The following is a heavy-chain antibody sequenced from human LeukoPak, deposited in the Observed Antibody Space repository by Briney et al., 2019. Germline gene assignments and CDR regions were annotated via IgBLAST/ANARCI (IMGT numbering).Heavy chain of an antibody. CDR1: GFTFRSYW. D-gene: IGHD5-12*01. CDR3: ARDKLQVATVFDY. J-gene: IGHJ4*02. Sequence: GGSLRLSCAASGFTFRSYWMHWVRQAPGKGLVWVSRINPDGSSTNYADSVKGRFTISRDNARNSLYLQMNSLRAEDTAVYYCARDKLQVATVFDYWGQGTLVTVSS. V-gene: IGHV3-74*01. CDR2: INPDGSST.